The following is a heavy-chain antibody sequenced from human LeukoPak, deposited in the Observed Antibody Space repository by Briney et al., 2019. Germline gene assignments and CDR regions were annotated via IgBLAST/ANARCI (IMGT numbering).Heavy chain of an antibody. CDR2: ISGSGGST. Sequence: GGSLRLSCAASGFIFSSYAMSWVRQAPGKGPEWVSGISGSGGSTYYADSVKGRFTISRDNSKNTLYLQMNSLRAEDTAVYYCAKDRAEMATISAFDPWGQGTLVTVSS. J-gene: IGHJ5*02. CDR1: GFIFSSYA. CDR3: AKDRAEMATISAFDP. D-gene: IGHD5-24*01. V-gene: IGHV3-23*01.